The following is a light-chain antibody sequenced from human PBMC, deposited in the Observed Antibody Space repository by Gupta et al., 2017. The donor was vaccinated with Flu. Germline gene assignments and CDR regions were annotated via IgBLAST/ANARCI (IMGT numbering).Light chain of an antibody. Sequence: QSALTQPASVSGSPGQSITISCTGTSSDIGGSNSVSWYQQHPGKAPKLLIFEVTNRPSGVSARFSGSKSGNTASLTISGLQTEDEADYYCSSYTTTNTLVLFGGGTQLTVL. J-gene: IGLJ2*01. CDR2: EVT. CDR1: SSDIGGSNS. V-gene: IGLV2-14*03. CDR3: SSYTTTNTLVL.